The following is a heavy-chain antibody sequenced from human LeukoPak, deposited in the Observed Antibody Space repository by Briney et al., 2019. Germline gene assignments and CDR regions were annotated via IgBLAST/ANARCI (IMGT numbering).Heavy chain of an antibody. CDR2: IKQDGSEK. D-gene: IGHD6-6*01. Sequence: QSGGSLRLSCAASGFTFSTYWMNWVRQAPGKGLEWVASIKQDGSEKYYADSVKGRFTISRDNSKNTLYLQMNSLRVEDTAVYYCAKSLYSSSFSFDYWGQGTLVTVSS. J-gene: IGHJ4*02. CDR1: GFTFSTYW. V-gene: IGHV3-7*03. CDR3: AKSLYSSSFSFDY.